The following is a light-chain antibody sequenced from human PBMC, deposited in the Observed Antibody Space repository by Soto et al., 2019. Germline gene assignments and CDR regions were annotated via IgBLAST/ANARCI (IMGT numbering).Light chain of an antibody. V-gene: IGLV2-23*01. CDR1: SSDVGSYNH. Sequence: QSALTQPASVSGSPGQSITISCTGTSSDVGSYNHVSWYQQHPGKAPKLMIYEGSKRPSGVSNRFAGSKSGNTASLTISGLQAEDEADYYCCSYAGSSTHVVFGGGTKLTVL. CDR3: CSYAGSSTHVV. CDR2: EGS. J-gene: IGLJ2*01.